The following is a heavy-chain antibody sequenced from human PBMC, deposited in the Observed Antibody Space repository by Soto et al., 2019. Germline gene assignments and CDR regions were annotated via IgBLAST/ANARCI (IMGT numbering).Heavy chain of an antibody. D-gene: IGHD1-20*01. J-gene: IGHJ3*02. CDR3: ARDMSITGTGDAFDI. CDR2: IYYSGST. Sequence: RSVPQSHRCTDSEVSVRSGSSYLSWIRQPPGKGLEWIGYIYYSGSTNYNPSLKSRVTISVDTSKNQFSLKLSSVTAADTAVYYCARDMSITGTGDAFDIWGQGTMVTVS. V-gene: IGHV4-61*01. CDR1: EVSVRSGSSY.